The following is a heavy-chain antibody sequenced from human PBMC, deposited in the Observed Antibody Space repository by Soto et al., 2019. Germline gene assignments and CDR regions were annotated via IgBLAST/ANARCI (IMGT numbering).Heavy chain of an antibody. CDR3: ARSPPGDYGERFDAFDI. V-gene: IGHV3-13*01. Sequence: PGGSLRLSCAASGFTVSSYDMHWVRQTTGKGLEWLSSFGTAGDTYYADSVKGRFSISRENAKTSLYLHMSSLGAGDTALYYCARSPPGDYGERFDAFDIWGQGTMVTVS. CDR1: GFTVSSYD. J-gene: IGHJ3*02. D-gene: IGHD4-17*01. CDR2: FGTAGDT.